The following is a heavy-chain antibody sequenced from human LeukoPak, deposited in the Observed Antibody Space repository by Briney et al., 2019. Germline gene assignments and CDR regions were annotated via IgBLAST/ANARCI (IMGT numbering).Heavy chain of an antibody. D-gene: IGHD2-15*01. V-gene: IGHV4-34*01. CDR1: SGSFSGYY. Sequence: PSETLSLTCAVYSGSFSGYYWSWIRQPPGKGLEWIGEINHSGSTNYNPSLKSRVTISVDTSKNQFSLKLSSVTAADTAVYYCARGYCSGGSCYYPWYFDLWGRGTLVTVSS. CDR2: INHSGST. CDR3: ARGYCSGGSCYYPWYFDL. J-gene: IGHJ2*01.